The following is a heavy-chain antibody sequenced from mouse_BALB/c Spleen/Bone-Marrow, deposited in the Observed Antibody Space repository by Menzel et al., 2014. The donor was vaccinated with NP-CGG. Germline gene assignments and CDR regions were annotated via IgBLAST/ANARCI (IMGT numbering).Heavy chain of an antibody. J-gene: IGHJ4*01. D-gene: IGHD2-4*01. Sequence: VHLVESGAELVKPGASVKLSCTASGFNIKDTDMHWVKQRPEQGMEWIGRIDPANDNTKYDPKFQGKATITADTSSNTVYLQLSSLTSEDTAVYYCAITPSAMDYWGQGTSVTVSS. V-gene: IGHV14-3*02. CDR3: AITPSAMDY. CDR2: IDPANDNT. CDR1: GFNIKDTD.